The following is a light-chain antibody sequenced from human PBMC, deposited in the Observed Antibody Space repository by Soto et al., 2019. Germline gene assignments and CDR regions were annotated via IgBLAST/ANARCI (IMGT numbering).Light chain of an antibody. CDR3: QQYGSSPVT. V-gene: IGKV3-20*01. CDR2: GAS. J-gene: IGKJ2*01. Sequence: EIVLTQSPGTLSLSPGERATLSCRASQSVSSSYLAWYQQKPGQAPRLLIYGASSRATGIPDRFSGSGSGTDFTLTISRLEPEDFVVYYCQQYGSSPVTFGQGTKLEIK. CDR1: QSVSSSY.